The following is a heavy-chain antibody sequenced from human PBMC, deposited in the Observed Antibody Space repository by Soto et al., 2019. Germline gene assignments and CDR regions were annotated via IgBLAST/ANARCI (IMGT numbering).Heavy chain of an antibody. CDR3: AKDFLQGWGKDYSYGMDV. D-gene: IGHD7-27*01. CDR1: GFTLSDYA. Sequence: EVQVLESGGGFVQPGGSLRLSCAASGFTLSDYAMTWVRQGPGKGLEWVSAIRGSGDSTYYTDSVKGRLTISRDNSXXTXXLEMSGRRAEDTAVYYCAKDFLQGWGKDYSYGMDVWGQGTTVTVSS. J-gene: IGHJ6*02. CDR2: IRGSGDST. V-gene: IGHV3-23*01.